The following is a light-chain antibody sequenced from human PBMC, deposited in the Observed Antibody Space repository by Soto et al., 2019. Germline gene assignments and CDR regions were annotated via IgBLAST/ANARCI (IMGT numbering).Light chain of an antibody. CDR2: AAS. Sequence: DIQMTQSPSSLSASVGDRVTITCRASQSISSYLNWYQQKPGKAPKLLIYAASSLQSGVPSRFSASGSGTDFTLTISSLQPEDFAPYYCQQSYSTPGTFGQGTKLEIK. CDR3: QQSYSTPGT. V-gene: IGKV1-39*01. CDR1: QSISSY. J-gene: IGKJ2*01.